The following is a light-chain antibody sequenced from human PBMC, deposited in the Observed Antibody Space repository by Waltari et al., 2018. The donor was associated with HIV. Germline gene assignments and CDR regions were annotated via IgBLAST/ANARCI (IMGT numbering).Light chain of an antibody. CDR3: QVWVNFVYV. Sequence: SYDLTPPRSVSVALGQTARVTRGGNDIGSRHAHWYQHKPGQAPVLVIVRDTHRPSEIPARFSGSNSGNTATLPITGAQAGDEADYYCQVWVNFVYVFGPGTXVTVL. V-gene: IGLV3-9*01. CDR2: RDT. J-gene: IGLJ1*01. CDR1: DIGSRH.